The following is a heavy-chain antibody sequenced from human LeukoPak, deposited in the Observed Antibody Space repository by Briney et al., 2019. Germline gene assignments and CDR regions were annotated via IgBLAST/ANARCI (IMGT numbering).Heavy chain of an antibody. CDR1: GYTFTDHY. CDR3: ARQGSNSSGWYPVDD. D-gene: IGHD6-19*01. Sequence: ASVKVSCQALGYTFTDHYFHWLRQAPGQGLEWMGWMNPNSGGTKYAQTFQGRVTLTRDTSISTAYLELSSLTSDDTAVYFCARQGSNSSGWYPVDDWGQGTLVTVSS. CDR2: MNPNSGGT. J-gene: IGHJ4*02. V-gene: IGHV1-2*02.